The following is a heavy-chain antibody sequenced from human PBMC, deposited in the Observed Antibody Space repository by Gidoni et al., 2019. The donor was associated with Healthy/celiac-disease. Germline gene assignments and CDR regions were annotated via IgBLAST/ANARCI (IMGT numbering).Heavy chain of an antibody. J-gene: IGHJ1*01. D-gene: IGHD1-26*01. CDR3: ARGRVVGATFAEYFQH. Sequence: VQLAQSGAVVKNPGSSVKLSCKVYCGTFSTYAIRWVRQAAGQGLEWMGGIIPIFGTANYAQKYQGRVTSTADESTSTAYMELSSLRSEDKAVYYCARGRVVGATFAEYFQHWGQGTLVTVSS. CDR2: IIPIFGTA. CDR1: CGTFSTYA. V-gene: IGHV1-69*01.